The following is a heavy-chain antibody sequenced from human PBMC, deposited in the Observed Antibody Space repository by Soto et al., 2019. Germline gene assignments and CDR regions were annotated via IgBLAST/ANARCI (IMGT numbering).Heavy chain of an antibody. CDR1: RYPLPSSG. J-gene: IGHJ3*01. D-gene: IGHD3-3*02. Sequence: SVTVSCRTSRYPLPSSGINRVGQAPGQGLEWMGWISAYNGNTNYAQKRQGRVTMTTDTSTSTAYMELRSLRSDDTAVYYCARGLMDAAFYYWRRGTMVSV. V-gene: IGHV1-18*04. CDR2: ISAYNGNT. CDR3: ARGLMDAAFYY.